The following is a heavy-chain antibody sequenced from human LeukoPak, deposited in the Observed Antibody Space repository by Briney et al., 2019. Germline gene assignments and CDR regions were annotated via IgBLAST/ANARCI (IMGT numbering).Heavy chain of an antibody. Sequence: ASVKVSCKVSGYTLTELSMHWVRQAPGKGLEWMGGFDPEDGETIYAQKFQGRVTMTEDTSTDTAYMELSSLRSGDTAVYYCASFSIAVAGDFDYWGQGTLVTVSS. V-gene: IGHV1-24*01. J-gene: IGHJ4*02. CDR2: FDPEDGET. CDR3: ASFSIAVAGDFDY. D-gene: IGHD6-19*01. CDR1: GYTLTELS.